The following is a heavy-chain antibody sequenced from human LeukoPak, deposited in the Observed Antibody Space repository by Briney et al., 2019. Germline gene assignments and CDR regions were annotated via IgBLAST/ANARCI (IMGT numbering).Heavy chain of an antibody. J-gene: IGHJ4*02. D-gene: IGHD3-3*01. V-gene: IGHV4-61*02. CDR3: AGYDFWSGYCNY. Sequence: SQTLSLTCTVSGGSISSTGYYWSWIRQPAGKGLEWIGRIYTSGSTNYNPSLKSRVTISVDTSKNQFSLKLSSVTAADTAVYYCAGYDFWSGYCNYWGQGTLVTVSS. CDR1: GGSISSTGYY. CDR2: IYTSGST.